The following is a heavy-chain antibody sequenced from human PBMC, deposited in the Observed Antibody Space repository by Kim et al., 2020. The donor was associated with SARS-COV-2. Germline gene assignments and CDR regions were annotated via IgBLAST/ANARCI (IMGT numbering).Heavy chain of an antibody. V-gene: IGHV4-59*01. D-gene: IGHD2-15*01. CDR1: GGSISSYY. CDR2: IYYSGST. Sequence: TLSLTCTVSGGSISSYYWSWIRQPPGKGLEWIGYIYYSGSTNYNPSLKSRVTISVDTSKNQFSLKLSSVTAADTAVYYCAREGYCSGGSCYGFWFDPWGQGTLVTVSS. CDR3: AREGYCSGGSCYGFWFDP. J-gene: IGHJ5*02.